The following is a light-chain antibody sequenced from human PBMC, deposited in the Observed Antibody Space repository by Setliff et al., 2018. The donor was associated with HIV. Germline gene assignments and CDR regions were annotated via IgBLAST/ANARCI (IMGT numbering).Light chain of an antibody. CDR1: QSVSDS. J-gene: IGKJ2*01. Sequence: EIVLTQSPATLSLSPGERATLSCRASQSVSDSLAWYQQKPGQAPRLLIYDASNRVTGIAARFSGSGSGTDFTLTISSLEPEDFAVYYCQHRSNWLYTFGRGTKVDIK. V-gene: IGKV3-11*01. CDR2: DAS. CDR3: QHRSNWLYT.